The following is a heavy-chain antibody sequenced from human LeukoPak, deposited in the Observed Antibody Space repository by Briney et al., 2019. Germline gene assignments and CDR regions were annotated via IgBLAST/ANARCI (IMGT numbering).Heavy chain of an antibody. V-gene: IGHV3-73*01. CDR1: GFTFSGSA. Sequence: GGSLRLSCAASGFTFSGSAMHWVRQAFGKGLEWVGRIRSKANSYATAYAASVKGRFTISRDDSKNTAYLQMNSLKTEDTAVYYCTRGRYDYVWGDNFDYWGQGTLVTVSS. J-gene: IGHJ4*02. CDR2: IRSKANSYAT. CDR3: TRGRYDYVWGDNFDY. D-gene: IGHD3-16*01.